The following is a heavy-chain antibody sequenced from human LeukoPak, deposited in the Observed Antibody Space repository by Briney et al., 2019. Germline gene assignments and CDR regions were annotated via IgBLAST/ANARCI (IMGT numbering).Heavy chain of an antibody. V-gene: IGHV3-23*01. CDR2: INANSGTT. CDR3: AKPISGGLAVTADWFHP. Sequence: GGSLRPSCAASGFAFSVYAMSWLPQPPGKGLEWFSTINANSGTTSYTASVRGRFSISRDNSKNTLYLQLNTLRADDTATYYCAKPISGGLAVTADWFHPWGQGTLVVVSS. CDR1: GFAFSVYA. J-gene: IGHJ5*01. D-gene: IGHD6-19*01.